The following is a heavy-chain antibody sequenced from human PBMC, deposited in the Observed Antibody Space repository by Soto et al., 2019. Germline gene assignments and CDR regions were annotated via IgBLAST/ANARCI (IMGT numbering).Heavy chain of an antibody. D-gene: IGHD2-21*02. V-gene: IGHV4-59*01. J-gene: IGHJ5*02. CDR1: GGSISSYD. CDR2: IYYSGST. Sequence: PSETLSLTSTVSGGSISSYDWSWIRQPPGKGLEWIGYIYYSGSTNYNPSLESRVTISVDTSKNQFSLKLSSVTAADTAVYYCARAGHCGGDCYSNWFDPWGQGTLVTVSS. CDR3: ARAGHCGGDCYSNWFDP.